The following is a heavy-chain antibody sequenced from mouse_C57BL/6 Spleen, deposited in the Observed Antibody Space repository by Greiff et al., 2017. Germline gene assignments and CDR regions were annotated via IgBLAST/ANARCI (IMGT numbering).Heavy chain of an antibody. V-gene: IGHV1-55*01. CDR2: IYPGSGST. CDR3: ARRSYYGYDVGAWFAY. CDR1: GYTFTSYW. D-gene: IGHD2-2*01. Sequence: QVQLQQPGAELVKPGASVKMSCKASGYTFTSYWITWVKQRPGQGLEWIGDIYPGSGSTNYNEKFKSKATLTVDTSSSTAYMQLSSLTSADSAVYYCARRSYYGYDVGAWFAYWGQGTLVTVSA. J-gene: IGHJ3*01.